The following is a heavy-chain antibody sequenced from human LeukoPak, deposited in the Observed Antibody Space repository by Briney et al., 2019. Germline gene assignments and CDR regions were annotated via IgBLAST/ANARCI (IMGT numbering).Heavy chain of an antibody. D-gene: IGHD2-8*02. CDR1: GFTFSSYG. CDR2: LWSDASNR. V-gene: IGHV3-33*01. CDR3: AREDWGSTGHSLGY. Sequence: GGSLRLSCAASGFTFSSYGMHWVRQAPGKGLECVAILWSDASNRYYADFVKGRFSISRDLSKNTLYLQMTSLRVEDTAVYYCAREDWGSTGHSLGYWGQGTLVTVSS. J-gene: IGHJ4*02.